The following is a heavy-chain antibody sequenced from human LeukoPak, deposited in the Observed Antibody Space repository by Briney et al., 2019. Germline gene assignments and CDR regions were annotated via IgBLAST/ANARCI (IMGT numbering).Heavy chain of an antibody. CDR3: AKDPTKMAFDPQVFDY. J-gene: IGHJ4*02. V-gene: IGHV3-30*18. D-gene: IGHD5-24*01. CDR2: ISYDGSNK. Sequence: GRSLRLSCAASGFTFSSYGMHWVRQAPGKGLEWVAAISYDGSNKYYADSVKGRFTISRDNSKNTLYLQMNSLRAEDTAAYYCAKDPTKMAFDPQVFDYWGQGTLVTVSS. CDR1: GFTFSSYG.